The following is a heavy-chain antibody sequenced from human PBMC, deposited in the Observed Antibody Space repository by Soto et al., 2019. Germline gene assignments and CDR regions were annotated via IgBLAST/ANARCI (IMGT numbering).Heavy chain of an antibody. CDR3: TTVILWSYYLDN. D-gene: IGHD2-8*02. J-gene: IGHJ4*02. CDR2: IHKESDGGTR. V-gene: IGHV3-15*05. Sequence: GGSLRPSCATSGFMFNNAWMTWVRQAPGKGLEWVGRIHKESDGGTRDYAAPVKGRFTISRDASRNTLYLQRDSLRTEDTAVYYCTTVILWSYYLDNWGQGTLVTVSS. CDR1: GFMFNNAW.